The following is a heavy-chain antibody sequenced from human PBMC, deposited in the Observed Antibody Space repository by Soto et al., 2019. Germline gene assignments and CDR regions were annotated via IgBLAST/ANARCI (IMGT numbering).Heavy chain of an antibody. Sequence: PSETLSLTCAVYGGSFSGYYWSWIRQPPGKGLEWIGEINHSGSTNYNPSLKSRVTISVDTSKNQFSLKLSSVTAADTAVYYCARLVAVAGNYGMDGWGQGNTVTVSS. V-gene: IGHV4-34*01. J-gene: IGHJ6*02. CDR3: ARLVAVAGNYGMDG. CDR1: GGSFSGYY. CDR2: INHSGST. D-gene: IGHD6-19*01.